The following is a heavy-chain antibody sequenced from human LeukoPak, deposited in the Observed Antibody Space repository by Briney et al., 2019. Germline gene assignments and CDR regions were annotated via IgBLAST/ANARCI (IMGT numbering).Heavy chain of an antibody. V-gene: IGHV1-46*01. Sequence: GASVTVSCKASGYTFSSFYIHWLRQAPAQGLEWMGIINPSSGRTSYAQKFQDRVTMTRDTSTSTVYMELSRLRSEETAVYYCAREIAFRAGLDAFDIWGQGTMVTVSS. CDR3: AREIAFRAGLDAFDI. J-gene: IGHJ3*02. CDR2: INPSSGRT. CDR1: GYTFSSFY.